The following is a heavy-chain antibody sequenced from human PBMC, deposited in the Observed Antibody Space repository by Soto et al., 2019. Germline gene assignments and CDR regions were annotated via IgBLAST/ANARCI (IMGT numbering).Heavy chain of an antibody. V-gene: IGHV3-74*01. D-gene: IGHD1-1*01. CDR2: IKTDGSFT. J-gene: IGHJ4*02. Sequence: GGSLRLSCAASGFTFSKHWMHWVRQAPGKGLVWVSHIKTDGSFTRDADSVKGRFTISRDNARNTLYLQMNSLRAEDTAVYYCARDNNWSLDYWGQGTLVTVSS. CDR1: GFTFSKHW. CDR3: ARDNNWSLDY.